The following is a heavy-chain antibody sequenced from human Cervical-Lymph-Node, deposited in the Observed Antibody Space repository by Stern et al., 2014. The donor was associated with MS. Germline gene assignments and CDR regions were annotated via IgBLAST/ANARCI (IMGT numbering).Heavy chain of an antibody. V-gene: IGHV1-18*01. CDR1: GYTFTSYG. D-gene: IGHD6-13*01. CDR2: ISAYNGNT. J-gene: IGHJ6*02. Sequence: QVQLVQSGAEVKKPGASVKVSCKASGYTFTSYGISWVRQAPGQGLEWMGWISAYNGNTNYAQKLQGRVTMTTDTSTSTAYMELRSLRSDDTAVYYCARDPSLNKYSSSWYAYYYYGMDVWGQGTTVTVSS. CDR3: ARDPSLNKYSSSWYAYYYYGMDV.